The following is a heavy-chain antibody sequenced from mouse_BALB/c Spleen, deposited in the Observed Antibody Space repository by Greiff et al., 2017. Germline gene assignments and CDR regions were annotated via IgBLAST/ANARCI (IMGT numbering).Heavy chain of an antibody. CDR1: GFNIKDTY. V-gene: IGHV14-3*02. CDR3: GMVTTYYFDY. J-gene: IGHJ2*01. D-gene: IGHD2-1*01. CDR2: IDPANGNT. Sequence: VQLQQSGAELVKPGASVKLSCTASGFNIKDTYMHWVKQRPEQGLEWIGRIDPANGNTKYDPKFQGKATITADTSSNTAYLQLSSLTSEDTAVYYCGMVTTYYFDYWGQGTTLTVSS.